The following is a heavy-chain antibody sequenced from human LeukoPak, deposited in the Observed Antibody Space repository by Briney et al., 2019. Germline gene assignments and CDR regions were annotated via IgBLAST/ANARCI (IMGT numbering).Heavy chain of an antibody. V-gene: IGHV1-18*01. Sequence: ASVKVSCKASGYTFTSYGISWVRQAPGQGLEGMGWISAYNGNTNYAQKLQGRVTMTTDTSTSTAYMELRSLRSDDTAVYYCARVVGGSYFNWFDPWGQGTLVTVSS. CDR2: ISAYNGNT. CDR1: GYTFTSYG. CDR3: ARVVGGSYFNWFDP. J-gene: IGHJ5*02. D-gene: IGHD1-26*01.